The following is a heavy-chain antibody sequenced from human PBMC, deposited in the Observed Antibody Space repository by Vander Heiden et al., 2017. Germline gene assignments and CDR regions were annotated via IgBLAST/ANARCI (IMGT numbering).Heavy chain of an antibody. V-gene: IGHV2-26*01. J-gene: IGHJ3*02. Sequence: QVTLKESGPVLVKPTETLTLTCTVSGFSLSNARLGVSWIRQPPGKALEWLAHIFSNDEKSYRTSLKSSRTISKDTSKSQVVRTMTNMDTVETATYYCARYCAGCGYAHSADAFDIWGQGTMVTVSS. CDR2: IFSNDEK. D-gene: IGHD2-21*01. CDR1: GFSLSNARLG. CDR3: ARYCAGCGYAHSADAFDI.